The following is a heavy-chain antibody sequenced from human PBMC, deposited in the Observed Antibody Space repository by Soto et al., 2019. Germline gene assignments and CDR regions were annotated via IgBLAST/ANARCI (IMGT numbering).Heavy chain of an antibody. V-gene: IGHV1-3*05. CDR2: INDGNGNT. D-gene: IGHD6-19*01. CDR1: GYTFTGYA. CDR3: ARAVAVPADFDY. Sequence: QVQLVQSGAEEKKPGASVKVSCKASGYTFTGYAMHWVRQAPGQRLEWMGWINDGNGNTKYSQKFQGIVTITRDTSASTAYMELSSLRSEDTAVYYCARAVAVPADFDYWGQGTLVTVSS. J-gene: IGHJ4*02.